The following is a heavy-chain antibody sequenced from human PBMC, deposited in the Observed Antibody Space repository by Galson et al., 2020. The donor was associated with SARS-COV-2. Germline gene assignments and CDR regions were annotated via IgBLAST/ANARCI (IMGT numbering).Heavy chain of an antibody. J-gene: IGHJ4*02. CDR1: GFTLSSYW. Sequence: GGFLRLSCAASGFTLSSYWMSWVRQAPGKGLEWVANIKQDGSEKYKVDSVKGRFTISRDNAKNSLYLQMNSLRAEDTAVYYCARDAYCSGGSCYFPGFDYWGQGTLVTVSS. CDR3: ARDAYCSGGSCYFPGFDY. V-gene: IGHV3-7*03. D-gene: IGHD2-15*01. CDR2: IKQDGSEK.